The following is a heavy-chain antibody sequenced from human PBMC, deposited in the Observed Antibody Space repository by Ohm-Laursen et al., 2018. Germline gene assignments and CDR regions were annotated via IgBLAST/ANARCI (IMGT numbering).Heavy chain of an antibody. J-gene: IGHJ6*02. CDR1: GFTFDDYA. Sequence: SLRLSCTASGFTFDDYAMHWVRQAPGKGLEWVSGISWNSGSIGYADSVKGRFTISRDNAKNSLYLQMNSLRAEDTAVYYCARAYYDFWSGYYVSGMDVWGQGTTVTVSS. CDR3: ARAYYDFWSGYYVSGMDV. D-gene: IGHD3-3*01. CDR2: ISWNSGSI. V-gene: IGHV3-9*01.